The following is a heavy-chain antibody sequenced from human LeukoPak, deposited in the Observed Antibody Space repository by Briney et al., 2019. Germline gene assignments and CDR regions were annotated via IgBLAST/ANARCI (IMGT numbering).Heavy chain of an antibody. Sequence: SQTLSLTFAISGDSVSSNSAAWNWIRQSPSRGLEWLGRTYYRSKWYNDYAVSVKGRITINPDTSKNQFSLQLNSVTPEDTAVYYCARAKGYSYGHYYFDYWGQGTLVTVSS. D-gene: IGHD5-18*01. V-gene: IGHV6-1*01. CDR3: ARAKGYSYGHYYFDY. CDR2: TYYRSKWYN. CDR1: GDSVSSNSAA. J-gene: IGHJ4*02.